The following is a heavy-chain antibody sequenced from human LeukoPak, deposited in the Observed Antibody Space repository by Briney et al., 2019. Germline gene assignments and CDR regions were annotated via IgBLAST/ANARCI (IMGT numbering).Heavy chain of an antibody. CDR1: GFTFSDYY. V-gene: IGHV3-11*01. CDR3: AKAPGGEMAIDY. CDR2: ISSSGSTI. J-gene: IGHJ4*02. D-gene: IGHD5-24*01. Sequence: GGSLRLSCAASGFTFSDYYMSWIRQAPGKGLEWVSYISSSGSTIYYADSVKGRFTISRDNSKNSLYLQMNSLRTEDTALYYCAKAPGGEMAIDYWGQGTLVTVSS.